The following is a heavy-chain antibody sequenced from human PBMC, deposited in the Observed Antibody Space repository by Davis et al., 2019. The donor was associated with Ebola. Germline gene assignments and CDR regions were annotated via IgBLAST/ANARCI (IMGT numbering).Heavy chain of an antibody. J-gene: IGHJ4*02. CDR1: GFTFSIYS. D-gene: IGHD4-17*01. Sequence: GGSLRLSCAASGFTFSIYSMNWVRQAPGKGLEWVSSISSSSSYIYYADSVKGRFTISRDNAKNSLYLQMNSLRVEDTAVYYCTRVIDGDYDGNWGQGTQVTVSS. CDR3: TRVIDGDYDGN. CDR2: ISSSSSYI. V-gene: IGHV3-21*01.